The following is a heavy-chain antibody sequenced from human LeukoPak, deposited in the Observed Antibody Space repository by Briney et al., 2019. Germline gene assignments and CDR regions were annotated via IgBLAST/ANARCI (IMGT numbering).Heavy chain of an antibody. J-gene: IGHJ4*02. CDR1: GFTFSSYA. D-gene: IGHD6-13*01. V-gene: IGHV3-23*01. Sequence: GGPLRLSCAASGFTFSSYAMSWVRQAPGRGLEWVSAISGSGGSTYYADSVKGRFTISRDNSKNTLYLQMNSLRAEDTAVYYCAKDYRSGYSSSWFVGYYFDYWGQGTLVTVSS. CDR2: ISGSGGST. CDR3: AKDYRSGYSSSWFVGYYFDY.